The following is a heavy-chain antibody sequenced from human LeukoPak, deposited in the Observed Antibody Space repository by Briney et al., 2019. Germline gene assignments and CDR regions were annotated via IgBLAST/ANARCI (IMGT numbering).Heavy chain of an antibody. CDR2: IYPGDYDT. V-gene: IGHV5-51*01. CDR1: GCSFTSYW. J-gene: IGHJ3*02. CDR3: ARLTVRGYYDSSGYPSDAFDI. D-gene: IGHD3-22*01. Sequence: GESLKISCKGTGCSFTSYWIGWVRQMPGKGLEWTGIIYPGDYDTRYSPSFQGQVTISADKSISTAYLQWSSLKASDTAMYYCARLTVRGYYDSSGYPSDAFDIWGQGTMVTVSS.